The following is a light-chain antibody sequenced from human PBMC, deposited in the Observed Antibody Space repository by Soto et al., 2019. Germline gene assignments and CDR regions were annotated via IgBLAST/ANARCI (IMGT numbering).Light chain of an antibody. CDR3: QQYKSSST. Sequence: DIQLTQSPSTLSASVGDRVTITCRASQTITNLLAWFQQKPGKAPEILIYKASSLQSEVPSRFSGSGSGTEFTLTITSLQPDDFGVYYCQQYKSSSTFGQGTKVDIK. CDR2: KAS. J-gene: IGKJ1*01. V-gene: IGKV1-5*03. CDR1: QTITNL.